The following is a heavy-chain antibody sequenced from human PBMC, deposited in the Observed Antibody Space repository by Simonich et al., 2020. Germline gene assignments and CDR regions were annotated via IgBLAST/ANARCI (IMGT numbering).Heavy chain of an antibody. V-gene: IGHV3-30*07. Sequence: GGGGVQPGGSLRLSCAASGFNFSGYAMHWVRQAPGKGLEWVAVISYDGSNKYYADSVKGRFTISRDNSKNTLYLQMNSLRAEDTAVYYCARDLGSSYYFDYWGQGTLVTVSS. CDR3: ARDLGSSYYFDY. CDR1: GFNFSGYA. J-gene: IGHJ4*02. D-gene: IGHD6-6*01. CDR2: ISYDGSNK.